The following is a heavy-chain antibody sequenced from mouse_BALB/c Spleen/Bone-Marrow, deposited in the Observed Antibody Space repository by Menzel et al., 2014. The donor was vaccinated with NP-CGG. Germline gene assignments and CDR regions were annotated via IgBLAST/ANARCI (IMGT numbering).Heavy chain of an antibody. J-gene: IGHJ3*01. CDR2: IRLKSNNYAT. V-gene: IGHV6-6*02. D-gene: IGHD1-1*01. Sequence: DVQLVESGGGLVQPGGSMKLSCVAYGFTFGNYWMNWVRQSPEKGLEWVAEIRLKSNNYATHYAESVKGRFTISRDDSKSSVYLQMNNLRAEDTGIYYCTSHYGSSYKWFAYWGQGTLVTVSA. CDR1: GFTFGNYW. CDR3: TSHYGSSYKWFAY.